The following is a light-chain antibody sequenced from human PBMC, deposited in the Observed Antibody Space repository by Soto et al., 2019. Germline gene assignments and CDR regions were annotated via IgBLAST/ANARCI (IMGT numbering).Light chain of an antibody. Sequence: QSALTQPPSVSGSPGQSVAISCTGTSSDVGGYNRVSWYQQAPGKAPKLLIYDVSNRPSGGSTRFSASKSGNTASLTISGLQAEDEADYYCTSYASGSAYVFGPGTKLTVL. CDR2: DVS. J-gene: IGLJ1*01. CDR1: SSDVGGYNR. CDR3: TSYASGSAYV. V-gene: IGLV2-18*02.